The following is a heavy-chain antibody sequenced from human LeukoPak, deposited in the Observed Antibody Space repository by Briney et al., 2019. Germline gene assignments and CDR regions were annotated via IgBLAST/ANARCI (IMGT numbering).Heavy chain of an antibody. D-gene: IGHD3-9*01. V-gene: IGHV1-24*01. CDR1: GYTLTELS. CDR2: FDPEDGET. Sequence: ASVKVSCKVSGYTLTELSMHWVRQDPGKGLEWMGGFDPEDGETIYAQKFQGRVTMTEDTSTDTAYMELSSLRSEDTAVYYCATRRSLLRYFDWDSPWGQGTLVTVSS. J-gene: IGHJ4*02. CDR3: ATRRSLLRYFDWDSP.